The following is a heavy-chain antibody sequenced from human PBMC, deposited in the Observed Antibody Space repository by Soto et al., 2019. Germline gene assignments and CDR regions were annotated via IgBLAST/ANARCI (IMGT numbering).Heavy chain of an antibody. V-gene: IGHV3-23*01. D-gene: IGHD2-8*02. CDR3: AKKGYCTGDACYAFDY. CDR1: GFTCSSYD. CDR2: VLVAGST. Sequence: PVGSLRLSCAVSGFTCSSYDMSWVRQAPGKGLEWVSTVLVAGSTHYPDSVKGRFTISRDNSKNTLYLQMNSLRAEDTAIYYCAKKGYCTGDACYAFDYWGQGTLVTVSS. J-gene: IGHJ4*02.